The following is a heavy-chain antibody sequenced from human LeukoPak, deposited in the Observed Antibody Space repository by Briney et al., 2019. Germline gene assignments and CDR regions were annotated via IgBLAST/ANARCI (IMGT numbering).Heavy chain of an antibody. Sequence: SSETLSLTCAVYGGSFSGYYWSWIRQPPGKGLEWIGEINHSGSTNYNPSLKSRVTISVDTSKNQFSLKLSSVTAADTAVYYCARGLGKYYWGQGTLVTVSS. D-gene: IGHD4-23*01. CDR2: INHSGST. CDR3: ARGLGKYY. V-gene: IGHV4-34*01. J-gene: IGHJ4*02. CDR1: GGSFSGYY.